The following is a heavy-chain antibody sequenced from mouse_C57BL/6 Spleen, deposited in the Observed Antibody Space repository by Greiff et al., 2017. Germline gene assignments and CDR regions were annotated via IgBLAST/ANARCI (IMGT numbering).Heavy chain of an antibody. J-gene: IGHJ3*01. Sequence: VKLVESGAELVRPGASVKLSCKASGYTFTDYYINWVKQRPGQGLEWIARIYPGSGNTYYNEKFKGKATLTAEKSSSTAYMQLSSLTSEDSAVYFCARGDSSGGWFAYWGQGTLVTVSA. CDR2: IYPGSGNT. D-gene: IGHD3-2*02. CDR3: ARGDSSGGWFAY. V-gene: IGHV1-76*01. CDR1: GYTFTDYY.